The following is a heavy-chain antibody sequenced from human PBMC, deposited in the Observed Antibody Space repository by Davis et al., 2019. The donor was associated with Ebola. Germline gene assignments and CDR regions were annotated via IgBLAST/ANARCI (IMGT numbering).Heavy chain of an antibody. J-gene: IGHJ4*02. D-gene: IGHD6-6*01. Sequence: GESLKISCAASGFTFSSYAMSWVRQAPGKGLEWVSAISGSGGSTYYADSVKGRFTISRDNSKNTLYLQMNSLRAEDTAVYYCAGRAVAARRGDYWGQGTLVTVSS. V-gene: IGHV3-23*01. CDR3: AGRAVAARRGDY. CDR1: GFTFSSYA. CDR2: ISGSGGST.